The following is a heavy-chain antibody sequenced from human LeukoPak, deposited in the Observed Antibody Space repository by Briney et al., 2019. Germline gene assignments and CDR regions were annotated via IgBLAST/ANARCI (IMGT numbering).Heavy chain of an antibody. Sequence: PSETLSLTCAVYGGSFSGYYWSWIRQPPGKGLEWIGEINHSGSTNYNPSLKSRVTISVDTSKNQFSLKLSSVTAADTAVYYCARGDSVLRFLEWSNEPFDYWGQGILVTVSS. CDR3: ARGDSVLRFLEWSNEPFDY. V-gene: IGHV4-34*01. CDR2: INHSGST. CDR1: GGSFSGYY. J-gene: IGHJ4*02. D-gene: IGHD3-3*01.